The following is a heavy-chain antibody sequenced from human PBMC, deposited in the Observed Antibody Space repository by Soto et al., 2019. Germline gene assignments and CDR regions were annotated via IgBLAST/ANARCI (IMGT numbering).Heavy chain of an antibody. D-gene: IGHD1-1*01. CDR2: MSHSGGT. Sequence: QVQLQQWGAGLLKPSETLSLTCAAYGGFVSSGSYYWGWIRQPPGKGLEWIGEMSHSGGTHVNPTLKSPATISVATSTSHCSLRLRSVTAADTALYYCARVERGTATTVVDAFDIWGPGTMATVSP. CDR3: ARVERGTATTVVDAFDI. CDR1: GGFVSSGSYY. J-gene: IGHJ3*02. V-gene: IGHV4-34*04.